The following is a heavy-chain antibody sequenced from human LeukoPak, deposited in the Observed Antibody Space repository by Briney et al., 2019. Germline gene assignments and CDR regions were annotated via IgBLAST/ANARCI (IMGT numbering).Heavy chain of an antibody. Sequence: GGSLRLSCAASGFTFSSYGMHWVRQAPGKGLEWVAVISHDGSNKYYADSVKGRFTISRDNSKNTLYLQMNSLRAEDTAVYYCAEVKLLWFGELFSPFMDVWGKGTTVTVSS. V-gene: IGHV3-30*18. J-gene: IGHJ6*03. CDR2: ISHDGSNK. CDR1: GFTFSSYG. D-gene: IGHD3-10*01. CDR3: AEVKLLWFGELFSPFMDV.